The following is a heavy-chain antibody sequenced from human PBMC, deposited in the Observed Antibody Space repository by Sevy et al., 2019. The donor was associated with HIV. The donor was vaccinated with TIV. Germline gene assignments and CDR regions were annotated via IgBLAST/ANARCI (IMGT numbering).Heavy chain of an antibody. V-gene: IGHV3-33*01. CDR3: ARESSSDWYLDY. CDR1: GFILSRYG. D-gene: IGHD2-2*01. J-gene: IGHJ4*02. Sequence: GGSLRLSCTASGFILSRYGMHWVRQAPGKGLEWVAGIWYDGSNKYYADSVKDRFTISRDNSKNTLTLQMNSLRAEDTAVYYCARESSSDWYLDYWGQGTLVTVSS. CDR2: IWYDGSNK.